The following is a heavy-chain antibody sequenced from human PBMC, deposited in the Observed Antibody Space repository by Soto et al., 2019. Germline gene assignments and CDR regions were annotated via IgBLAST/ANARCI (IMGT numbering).Heavy chain of an antibody. CDR2: IYYSGST. CDR1: GGSISSGDYY. Sequence: SETLSLTCTVSGGSISSGDYYWSWIRQPPGKGLEWIGYIYYSGSTYYNPSLKSRVTISLDTSKNQFSLNLRSVTAADTAVYYCASMGYYYGSGSYPLDYWGQGTLVTVSS. D-gene: IGHD3-10*01. CDR3: ASMGYYYGSGSYPLDY. J-gene: IGHJ4*02. V-gene: IGHV4-30-4*01.